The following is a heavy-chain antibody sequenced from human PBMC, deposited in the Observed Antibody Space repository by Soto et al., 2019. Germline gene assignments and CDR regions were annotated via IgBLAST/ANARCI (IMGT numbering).Heavy chain of an antibody. Sequence: SETLSLTCAVHGGSFSGYYWDWIRQPPGKGLEWIGEVNHGGTSNYNPSLKSRVTISVHTSSSQFSLELSSVTAADTAVYYCARGLISGSHYSGGWYYFDSWGQGTQVTVPS. CDR1: GGSFSGYY. CDR2: VNHGGTS. D-gene: IGHD1-26*01. V-gene: IGHV4-34*01. J-gene: IGHJ4*02. CDR3: ARGLISGSHYSGGWYYFDS.